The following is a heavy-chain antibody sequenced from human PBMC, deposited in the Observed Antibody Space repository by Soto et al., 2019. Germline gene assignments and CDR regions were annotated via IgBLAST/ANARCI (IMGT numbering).Heavy chain of an antibody. CDR2: ISGSGGST. V-gene: IGHV3-23*01. J-gene: IGHJ4*02. Sequence: EVQLLESGGGLVQPGGSLRLSCAASGFTFSSYAMSWVRQAPGKGLEWVSIISGSGGSTFYADSVKGRFTISRDNSKNTLYLQMNSLTAEDKAVYYCAKHFVNGEVDYWGQGTLVTVSS. CDR1: GFTFSSYA. CDR3: AKHFVNGEVDY. D-gene: IGHD3-10*01.